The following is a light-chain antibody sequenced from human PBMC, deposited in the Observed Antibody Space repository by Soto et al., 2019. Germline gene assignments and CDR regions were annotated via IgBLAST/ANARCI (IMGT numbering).Light chain of an antibody. Sequence: QSVLTQPASVSGSPGQSITISCTGTSSDVGGYNYVSWYQQHPGKAPKIMIYEVTNRPSGVSNRFSGAKSGNTASLTISGLPAEDEADYYCSSYTSSSTLVVFGGGTKLTVL. CDR3: SSYTSSSTLVV. CDR1: SSDVGGYNY. CDR2: EVT. J-gene: IGLJ2*01. V-gene: IGLV2-14*01.